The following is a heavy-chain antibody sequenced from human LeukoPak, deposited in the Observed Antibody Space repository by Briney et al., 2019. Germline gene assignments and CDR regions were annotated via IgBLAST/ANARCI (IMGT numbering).Heavy chain of an antibody. V-gene: IGHV4-38-2*02. CDR3: ARSLYGDYLGY. CDR1: GYSISSGYY. J-gene: IGHJ4*02. CDR2: IYHSGST. D-gene: IGHD3-16*01. Sequence: WETLSLTCTVSGYSISSGYYWGWIRQPPGKGLEWIGSIYHSGSTYYNPSLKSRVTISVDTSKNQFSLKLSSVTAADTAVYYCARSLYGDYLGYWGQGTLVTVSS.